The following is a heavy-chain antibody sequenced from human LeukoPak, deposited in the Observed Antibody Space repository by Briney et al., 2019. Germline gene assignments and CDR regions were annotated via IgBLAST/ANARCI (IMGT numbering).Heavy chain of an antibody. CDR2: IKQDGREK. CDR3: ARDAWKDRYFDY. CDR1: GSTFSSYW. J-gene: IGHJ4*02. V-gene: IGHV3-7*01. D-gene: IGHD1-1*01. Sequence: GGSLRLSCAASGSTFSSYWMSWVRQAPGKGLEWVANIKQDGREKYYVDSVKGRFTISRDDAKNSLYLQINSLRAEDTAVYYCARDAWKDRYFDYWGQGTLVTVSS.